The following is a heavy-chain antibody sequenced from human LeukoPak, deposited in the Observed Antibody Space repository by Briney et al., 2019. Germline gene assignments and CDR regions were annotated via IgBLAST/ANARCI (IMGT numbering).Heavy chain of an antibody. CDR1: GFTFNTYG. J-gene: IGHJ4*02. CDR3: AKDVSSSWYADY. CDR2: IRFDGSNK. Sequence: GGSLRLSCAASGFTFNTYGMHWVRQAPGKGLEWVAFIRFDGSNKYYADSVKGRFTISRDNSKNTLYLQMNSLRAEDTAVYYCAKDVSSSWYADYWGQGTLVTVSS. V-gene: IGHV3-30*02. D-gene: IGHD6-13*01.